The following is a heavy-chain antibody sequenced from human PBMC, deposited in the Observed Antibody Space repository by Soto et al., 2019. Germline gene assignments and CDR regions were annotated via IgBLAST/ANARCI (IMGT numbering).Heavy chain of an antibody. V-gene: IGHV4-34*01. J-gene: IGHJ5*02. CDR1: GGSFSGYY. D-gene: IGHD5-18*01. CDR3: ARDSYGYRNWSDP. CDR2: INHSGST. Sequence: PSETLSLTCAVYGGSFSGYYWSWIRQPPGKGLEWIGEINHSGSTNYNPSLKSRVTISVDTSKNQFSLKLSSVTAADTAVYYCARDSYGYRNWSDPWRHGTLVTVS.